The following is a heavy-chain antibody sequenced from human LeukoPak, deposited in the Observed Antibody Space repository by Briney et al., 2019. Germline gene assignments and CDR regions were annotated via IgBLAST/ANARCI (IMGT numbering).Heavy chain of an antibody. V-gene: IGHV3-9*01. Sequence: GRSLRLSCAASGFTFDDYAMHWVRQAPGKGLEWVSGISWNSGSIGYADSVKGRFTISRDNAKNSLYLQMNSLRAEGTALYYCAKSSGNYGTFDYWGQGTLVTVSS. D-gene: IGHD1-26*01. CDR1: GFTFDDYA. CDR2: ISWNSGSI. CDR3: AKSSGNYGTFDY. J-gene: IGHJ4*02.